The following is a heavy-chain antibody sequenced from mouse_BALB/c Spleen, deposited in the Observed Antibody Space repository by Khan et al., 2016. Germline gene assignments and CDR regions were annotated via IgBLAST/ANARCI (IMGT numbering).Heavy chain of an antibody. CDR2: ILPGSGTT. CDR1: GYTFSSYW. J-gene: IGHJ3*01. V-gene: IGHV1-9*01. Sequence: QVQLQQSGAELMKPGASVKISCKASGYTFSSYWIEWVKQRPGHGLEWIGEILPGSGTTNYDENFKVKATFTADTSSNTAYMQLSTLTSEDSAVYYCARGTYWDHGTLVTVAA. CDR3: ARGTY.